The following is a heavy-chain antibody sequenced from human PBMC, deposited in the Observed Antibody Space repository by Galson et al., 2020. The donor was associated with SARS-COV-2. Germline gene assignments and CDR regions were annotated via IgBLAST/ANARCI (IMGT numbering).Heavy chain of an antibody. D-gene: IGHD3-3*01. Sequence: ASVKVSCKASGYTFSSYYMHWVRQAPGQGSEWMGIINPSGNTTSYAQKCQGRLTLTRDTSTTTFYMELSSLRSEDTAVYYCARDLGITISGVVIIAAMDVWGQGTTVTVSS. J-gene: IGHJ6*02. V-gene: IGHV1-46*01. CDR2: INPSGNTT. CDR1: GYTFSSYY. CDR3: ARDLGITISGVVIIAAMDV.